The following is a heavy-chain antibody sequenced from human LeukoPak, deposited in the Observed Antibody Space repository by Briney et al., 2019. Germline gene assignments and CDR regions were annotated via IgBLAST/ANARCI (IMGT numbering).Heavy chain of an antibody. CDR3: ARVYCRGGSCYVFWFDP. D-gene: IGHD2-15*01. Sequence: ASVKVSCKASGYTFTSYGISWVRQAPGQGLEWMGWISAYNGNTNYAQKLQGRVTMTTDTSTSTAYMELRSLRSDDTAVYYCARVYCRGGSCYVFWFDPWGQGTLVTVSS. V-gene: IGHV1-18*01. CDR1: GYTFTSYG. CDR2: ISAYNGNT. J-gene: IGHJ5*02.